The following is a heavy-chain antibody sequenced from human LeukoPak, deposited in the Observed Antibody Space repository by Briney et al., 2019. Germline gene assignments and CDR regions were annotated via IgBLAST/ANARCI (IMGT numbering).Heavy chain of an antibody. CDR2: ICSGGTT. D-gene: IGHD3-10*01. CDR1: EFTVSTNY. J-gene: IGHJ4*02. Sequence: GGSLRPSPAAPEFTVSTNYMNWVRQAPRKGVGLYSAICSGGTTYYADYVKGRFTISRDTSKNTLYLQMNSLRAEDTAVYYCARDKFRGYFDYWGQGTLVTVSS. V-gene: IGHV3-66*01. CDR3: ARDKFRGYFDY.